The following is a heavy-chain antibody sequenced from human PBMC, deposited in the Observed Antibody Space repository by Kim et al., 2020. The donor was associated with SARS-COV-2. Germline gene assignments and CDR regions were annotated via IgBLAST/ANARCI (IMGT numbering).Heavy chain of an antibody. CDR1: GFTFSDYY. CDR3: VREGETYYFDSSSYDY. CDR2: ISDSGSSI. J-gene: IGHJ4*02. V-gene: IGHV3-11*04. Sequence: GGSLRLSCAASGFTFSDYYMSWIRQAPGKGLEWVSYISDSGSSISYADSVKGRFTISRDNAENSLYLQMNSLRAEDTAVFYCVREGETYYFDSSSYDYWGQGTLVTVSS. D-gene: IGHD3-22*01.